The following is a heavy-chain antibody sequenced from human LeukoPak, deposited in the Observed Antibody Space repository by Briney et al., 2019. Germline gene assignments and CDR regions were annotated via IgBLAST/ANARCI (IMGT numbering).Heavy chain of an antibody. V-gene: IGHV4-59*12. Sequence: SETLSLTCTVSGGSISTYYWNWIRQPPGKGLEWIGYIYYSGTTNYNPSLKSRVSMSVDTSKNQFFLKLNSVTAADTAVYYCARVVAAAGNNWFDPWGQGTLVTVSS. CDR1: GGSISTYY. CDR2: IYYSGTT. CDR3: ARVVAAAGNNWFDP. D-gene: IGHD6-13*01. J-gene: IGHJ5*02.